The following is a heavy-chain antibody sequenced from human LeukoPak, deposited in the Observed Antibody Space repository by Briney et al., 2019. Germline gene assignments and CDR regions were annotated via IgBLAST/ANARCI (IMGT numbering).Heavy chain of an antibody. D-gene: IGHD2-15*01. CDR2: INGGSSPI. Sequence: HPGGSLRLSCAASGFSISRDSMNWVRQAPGKGLEWVSYINGGSSPIYYADSVRGRFTISRDNAKNSLYLQMNSLRAEDTAVYYCVRDNPRCCGVVPANIDDYWGQGTLVTVSS. CDR3: VRDNPRCCGVVPANIDDY. V-gene: IGHV3-48*01. CDR1: GFSISRDS. J-gene: IGHJ4*02.